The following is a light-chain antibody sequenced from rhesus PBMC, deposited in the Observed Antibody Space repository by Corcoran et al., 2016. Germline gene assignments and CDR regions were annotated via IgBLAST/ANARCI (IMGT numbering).Light chain of an antibody. Sequence: DTVLTQSPASLAVSPGQRATITCRASETVSFFGINLIHWYQQKPGQPPKLLINQASNKDPGAQVRFSGSGSWTDFNLTIYPVDADDAADYYCLQSKNSPYSFGQGTKVEIK. V-gene: IGKV7-13*02. CDR2: QAS. CDR1: ETVSFFGINL. J-gene: IGKJ2*01. CDR3: LQSKNSPYS.